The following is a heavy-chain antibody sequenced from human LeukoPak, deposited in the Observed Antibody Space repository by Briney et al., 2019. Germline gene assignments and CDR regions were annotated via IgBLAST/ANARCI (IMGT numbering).Heavy chain of an antibody. V-gene: IGHV4-31*03. CDR2: IYYSGST. Sequence: SETLSLTCTVSGGSISSGGYYWSWIRQHPGKGLEWIGYIYYSGSTYYNPSLKSRVTISVDTSKNQFSLKLSSVTAADTAVYYWARAHPHPLGEYRGYALAYWGQETLVTVPS. CDR3: ARAHPHPLGEYRGYALAY. CDR1: GGSISSGGYY. J-gene: IGHJ4*02. D-gene: IGHD5-12*01.